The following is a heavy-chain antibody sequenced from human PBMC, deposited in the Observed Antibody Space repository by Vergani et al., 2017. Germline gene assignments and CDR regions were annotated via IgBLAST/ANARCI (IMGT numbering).Heavy chain of an antibody. CDR2: ISWNSGAV. J-gene: IGHJ6*02. CDR3: ARKHISNYYDSSGYYYMGYYYGMDV. D-gene: IGHD3-22*01. Sequence: EAHLVESGGGLVQPGGSLRLSCAASEFTISSNYINWVRQAPGKGLEWVSGISWNSGAVDYADSVRGRFTISRDNAKNSLFLEMNSLRFEDTAVYYCARKHISNYYDSSGYYYMGYYYGMDVWGQGTTVTVSS. V-gene: IGHV3-21*04. CDR1: EFTISSNY.